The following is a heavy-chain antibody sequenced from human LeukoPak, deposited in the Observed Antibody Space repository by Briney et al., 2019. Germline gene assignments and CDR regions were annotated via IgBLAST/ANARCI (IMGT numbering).Heavy chain of an antibody. CDR2: IIPIFGTA. CDR3: ARGLSTYYYDSTSNAFDI. D-gene: IGHD3-22*01. J-gene: IGHJ3*02. V-gene: IGHV1-69*05. CDR1: GGTFSSYA. Sequence: ASVKVSCKASGGTFSSYAISWVRQAPGQGLEWMGRIIPIFGTANYAHKFKGRVTITTDESTSTAYMELSSLRSEDTAVYYCARGLSTYYYDSTSNAFDIWGQGTMVTVSS.